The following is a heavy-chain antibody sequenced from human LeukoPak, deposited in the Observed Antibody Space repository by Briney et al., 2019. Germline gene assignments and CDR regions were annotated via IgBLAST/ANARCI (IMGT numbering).Heavy chain of an antibody. V-gene: IGHV3-33*01. CDR2: IWFEGSNK. Sequence: PGRSLRLSCAASGFTFSSYGMHWVRQAPGKGLEWVAVIWFEGSNKYCADSVKGRFTISRDNSKNTLDLQMNSLRAEDTAVYYCARDGGYCSRTSCPASRMDVWGKGTTVTVSS. CDR3: ARDGGYCSRTSCPASRMDV. J-gene: IGHJ6*03. D-gene: IGHD2-2*03. CDR1: GFTFSSYG.